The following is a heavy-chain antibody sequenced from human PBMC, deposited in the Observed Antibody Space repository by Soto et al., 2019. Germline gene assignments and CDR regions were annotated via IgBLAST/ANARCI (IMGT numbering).Heavy chain of an antibody. V-gene: IGHV3-66*01. J-gene: IGHJ6*03. D-gene: IGHD5-12*01. CDR1: GFTVSSNY. CDR2: IYSGGST. CDR3: ARDSSDYDRYYYYYMDV. Sequence: GGSLRLSCAASGFTVSSNYMSWVRQAPGKGLEWVSVIYSGGSTYYADSVKGRFTISRDNSKNTLYLQMNSLRAEDTAVYYCARDSSDYDRYYYYYMDVWGKGTTVTVSS.